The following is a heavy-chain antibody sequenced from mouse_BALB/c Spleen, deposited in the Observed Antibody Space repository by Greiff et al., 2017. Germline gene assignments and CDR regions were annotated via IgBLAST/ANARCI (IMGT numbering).Heavy chain of an antibody. CDR2: IAPGSGST. CDR3: ARGDWGTY. Sequence: DLVKPGASVKLSCKASGYTFTSYWINWIKQRPGQGLEWIGRIAPGSGSTYYNEMFKGKATLTVDTSSSTAYIQLSSLSSKDSAVYFCARGDWGTYWGQGTLVTVSA. V-gene: IGHV1S41*01. CDR1: GYTFTSYW. J-gene: IGHJ3*01. D-gene: IGHD4-1*01.